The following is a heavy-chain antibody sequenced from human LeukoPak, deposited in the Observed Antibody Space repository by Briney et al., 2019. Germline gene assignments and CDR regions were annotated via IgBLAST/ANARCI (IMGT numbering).Heavy chain of an antibody. CDR2: IYPADSDT. D-gene: IGHD6-13*01. V-gene: IGHV5-51*01. J-gene: IGHJ3*02. CDR1: GYSFTSYW. Sequence: GESLKISCKGSGYSFTSYWIGWVRQMPGKGLEWMGIIYPADSDTRYSPSFQGRVTISADKSITTTYLQWTSPQASDTAMYFCARLAGFDAFDIWGQGTMITVSS. CDR3: ARLAGFDAFDI.